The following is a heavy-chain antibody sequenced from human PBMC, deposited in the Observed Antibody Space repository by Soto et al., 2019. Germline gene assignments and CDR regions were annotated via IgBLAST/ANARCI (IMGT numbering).Heavy chain of an antibody. D-gene: IGHD5-12*01. CDR2: MSYDGSNK. J-gene: IGHJ4*02. CDR1: GFTFSSYA. Sequence: QVQLVESGGGVVQPGRSLRLSCAASGFTFSSYAMHWVRQAPGKGLEWVAVMSYDGSNKYYADSVKGRFTISRDNSKNTLYVQMHSLRAQDTALYYCERLAVEMATIHVFDYWGQGTLVTVSS. CDR3: ERLAVEMATIHVFDY. V-gene: IGHV3-30-3*01.